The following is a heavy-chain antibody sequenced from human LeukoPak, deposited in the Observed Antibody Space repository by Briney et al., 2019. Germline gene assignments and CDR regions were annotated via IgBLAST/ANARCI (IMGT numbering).Heavy chain of an antibody. D-gene: IGHD6-19*01. V-gene: IGHV5-51*01. J-gene: IGHJ4*02. Sequence: GESLKISCKGSGYSFTSYWIGWVRQMPGKGLEWMGIIYPDDSDTRYSPSFQGQVTISVDKSISTAYLQWSSLKASDTAMYYCAELGAYTSSWYGFVDYWGQGTLITVSS. CDR3: AELGAYTSSWYGFVDY. CDR1: GYSFTSYW. CDR2: IYPDDSDT.